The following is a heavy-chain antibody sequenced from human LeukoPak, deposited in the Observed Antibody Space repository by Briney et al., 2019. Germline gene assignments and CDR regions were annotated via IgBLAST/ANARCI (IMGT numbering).Heavy chain of an antibody. D-gene: IGHD4-17*01. J-gene: IGHJ5*02. CDR1: GFSFYDYA. V-gene: IGHV3-66*01. CDR3: ARVTVTTIS. CDR2: IYSGGST. Sequence: PGGSLRLSCEASGFSFYDYAMSWVRQAPGKGLEWVSVIYSGGSTYYADSVKGRFTISRDNSKNTLYLQMNSLRAEDTAVYYCARVTVTTISWGQGTLVTVSS.